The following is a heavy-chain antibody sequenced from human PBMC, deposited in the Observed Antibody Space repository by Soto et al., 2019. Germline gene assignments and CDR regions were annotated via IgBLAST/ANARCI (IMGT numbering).Heavy chain of an antibody. D-gene: IGHD6-13*01. CDR1: GCTFTSYC. Sequence: ASLKVSCKASGCTFTSYCISCVRQSPGQGLEWMGWISAYNGNTNYAQKLQGRVTMTTDTSTSTAYMELRSLRSDDTAVYYCARQQLVMRWFDPWGQGNLVTVSS. CDR2: ISAYNGNT. J-gene: IGHJ5*02. CDR3: ARQQLVMRWFDP. V-gene: IGHV1-18*04.